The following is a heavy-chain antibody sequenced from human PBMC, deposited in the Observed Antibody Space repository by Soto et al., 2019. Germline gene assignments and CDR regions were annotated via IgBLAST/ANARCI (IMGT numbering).Heavy chain of an antibody. Sequence: QVELVQSGAEVKNPGASVTVSCKASGEFFTTYGISWVRQAPGQGLEWMGWISTYSTNTNYAPKFQGRLLLTADTPKTTAHMELRSLRPDDTAVYYCARWAGRVRDYGGPFDYWGQGSLVTVSP. D-gene: IGHD4-17*01. V-gene: IGHV1-18*04. CDR2: ISTYSTNT. CDR3: ARWAGRVRDYGGPFDY. J-gene: IGHJ4*02. CDR1: GEFFTTYG.